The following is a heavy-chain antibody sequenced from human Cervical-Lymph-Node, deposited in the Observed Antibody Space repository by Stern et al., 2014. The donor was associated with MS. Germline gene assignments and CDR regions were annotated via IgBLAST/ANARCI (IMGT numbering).Heavy chain of an antibody. J-gene: IGHJ4*02. V-gene: IGHV3-30-3*01. CDR3: AREDYGDYVGYFDY. D-gene: IGHD4-17*01. Sequence: VQLVESGGGVVQPGRSLRLSCAASGFTFSSYAMHWVRQAPGQGLEWVSVISYDGSNKFYADSVKGRFTISRDISKNTLFLEMNTLRPEDTAVYYCAREDYGDYVGYFDYWGQGTLVTVSS. CDR1: GFTFSSYA. CDR2: ISYDGSNK.